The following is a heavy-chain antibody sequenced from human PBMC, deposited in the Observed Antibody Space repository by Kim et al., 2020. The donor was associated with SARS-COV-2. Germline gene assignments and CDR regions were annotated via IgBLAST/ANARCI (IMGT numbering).Heavy chain of an antibody. CDR1: GFTFDDYA. CDR2: ISWNSGSI. V-gene: IGHV3-9*01. D-gene: IGHD6-13*01. Sequence: GGSLRLSCATSGFTFDDYAMHWVRQAPGKGLEWVSGISWNSGSIGYADSVKGRFTISRDNAKNSLYLQMNSLRAEDTALYYCAKDIHSSSWSIDYWGQGTLVTVSS. CDR3: AKDIHSSSWSIDY. J-gene: IGHJ4*02.